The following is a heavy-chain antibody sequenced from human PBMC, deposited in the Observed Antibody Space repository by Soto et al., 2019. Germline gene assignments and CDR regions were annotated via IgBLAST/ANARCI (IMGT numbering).Heavy chain of an antibody. J-gene: IGHJ6*02. CDR2: IIPIFGTA. D-gene: IGHD2-2*01. CDR1: GGTFSSYA. CDR3: ASGSSRVRAVAEYYYYYGMDV. Sequence: SVKVSCKASGGTFSSYAISWVRQAPGQGLEWMGGIIPIFGTANYAQKFQGRVTITADESTSTAYMELSSLRSEDTAVHYCASGSSRVRAVAEYYYYYGMDVWGQGTTVTVSS. V-gene: IGHV1-69*13.